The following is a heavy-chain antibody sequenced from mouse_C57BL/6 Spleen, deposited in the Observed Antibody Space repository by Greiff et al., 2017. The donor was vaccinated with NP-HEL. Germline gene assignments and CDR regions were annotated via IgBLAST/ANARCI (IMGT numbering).Heavy chain of an antibody. Sequence: EVHLVESGGGLVKPGGSLKLSCAASGFTFSSYAMSWVRQTPEKRLEWVATISDGGSYTYYPDNVKGRFTISRDNAKNNLYLQMSHLKSEDTAMYYCARYYDYDRTFRAMDYWGQGTSVTVSS. CDR3: ARYYDYDRTFRAMDY. V-gene: IGHV5-4*01. J-gene: IGHJ4*01. D-gene: IGHD2-4*01. CDR1: GFTFSSYA. CDR2: ISDGGSYT.